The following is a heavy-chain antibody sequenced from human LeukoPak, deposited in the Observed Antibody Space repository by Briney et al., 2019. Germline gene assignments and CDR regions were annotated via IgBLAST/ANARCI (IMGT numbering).Heavy chain of an antibody. V-gene: IGHV3-23*01. CDR2: ISGSGGTT. CDR3: ARTAGGSIVFDY. CDR1: GFTFSNYA. Sequence: GGSLRLSCAASGFTFSNYAMSWIRQAPGKGLEWVSGISGSGGTTYYVDSVKGRFTISRDNAKNSLYLQMNSLRAEDTAVYYCARTAGGSIVFDYWGQGTLVTVSS. D-gene: IGHD2-8*02. J-gene: IGHJ4*02.